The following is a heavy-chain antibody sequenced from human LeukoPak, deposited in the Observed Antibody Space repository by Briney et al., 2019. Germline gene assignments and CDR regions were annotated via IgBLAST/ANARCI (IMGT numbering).Heavy chain of an antibody. V-gene: IGHV1-8*01. CDR3: ARGAYCTNGVCYTPHYYYYGMDV. D-gene: IGHD2-8*01. CDR1: GYTFTSYD. CDR2: MNPNSGNT. J-gene: IGHJ6*02. Sequence: GASVKVSCKASGYTFTSYDINWVRQATGQGLEWMGWMNPNSGNTGYAQKFQGRVTMTRNTSISTAYMELSSLRSEDTAVYYCARGAYCTNGVCYTPHYYYYGMDVWGQGTTVTVSS.